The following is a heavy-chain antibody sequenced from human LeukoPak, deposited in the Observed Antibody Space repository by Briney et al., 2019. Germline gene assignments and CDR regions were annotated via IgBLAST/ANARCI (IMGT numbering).Heavy chain of an antibody. CDR3: ARDRSDGYNWGGWYYFDY. D-gene: IGHD5-24*01. CDR1: GGTFSSYA. J-gene: IGHJ4*02. CDR2: IIPIFGTA. V-gene: IGHV1-69*05. Sequence: ASEKVSCKASGGTFSSYAISWVRQAPGQGLEWMGGIIPIFGTANYAQKFQGRVTITTDESTSTAYMELSSLRSEDTAVYYCARDRSDGYNWGGWYYFDYWGQGTLVTVSS.